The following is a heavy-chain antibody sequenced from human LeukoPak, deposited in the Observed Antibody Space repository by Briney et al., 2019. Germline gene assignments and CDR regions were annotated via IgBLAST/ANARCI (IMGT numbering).Heavy chain of an antibody. V-gene: IGHV3-66*01. CDR2: IYSGGST. D-gene: IGHD3-10*01. CDR3: ANEADGSGSYYTDY. CDR1: GFTVSSNY. J-gene: IGHJ4*02. Sequence: GGSLRLSCAASGFTVSSNYMSWVRQAPGKGLEWVSVIYSGGSTYYADSVKGRFTISRDNSKNTLYLQMNSLRAEDTAVYYCANEADGSGSYYTDYWGQGTLVTVSS.